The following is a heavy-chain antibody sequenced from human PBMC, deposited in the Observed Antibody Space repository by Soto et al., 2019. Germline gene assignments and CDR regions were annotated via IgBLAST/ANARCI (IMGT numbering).Heavy chain of an antibody. V-gene: IGHV4-30-2*01. D-gene: IGHD2-21*01. CDR1: GGSISSGVYS. CDR3: ATLPPRIVVSLLPIPT. CDR2: IYHSGST. Sequence: SETLSLTCAVSGGSISSGVYSWSWIRQPPGKGLEWIGYIYHSGSTYYSPSLRGRATISVDKSNNQFSLRLRSVTAADTAVYYCATLPPRIVVSLLPIPTWGQGILVTVSS. J-gene: IGHJ5*02.